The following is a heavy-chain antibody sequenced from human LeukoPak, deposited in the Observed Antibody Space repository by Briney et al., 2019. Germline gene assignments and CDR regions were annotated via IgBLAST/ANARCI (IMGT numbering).Heavy chain of an antibody. CDR3: ASHSSGWYVRGYYFDY. D-gene: IGHD6-19*01. CDR2: IYSGGST. CDR1: GFTFSSYA. J-gene: IGHJ4*02. Sequence: GGSLRLSCAASGFTFSSYAMSWVRQAPGKGLEWVSVIYSGGSTYYADSVKGRFTISRDNSKNTLYLQMNSLRAEDTAVYYCASHSSGWYVRGYYFDYWGQGTLVTVSS. V-gene: IGHV3-53*01.